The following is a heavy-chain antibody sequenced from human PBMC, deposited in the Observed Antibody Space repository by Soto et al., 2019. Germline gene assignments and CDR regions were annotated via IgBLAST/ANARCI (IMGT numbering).Heavy chain of an antibody. D-gene: IGHD6-13*01. J-gene: IGHJ6*02. CDR1: GGSFSGYY. Sequence: SETLSLTCAVYGGSFSGYYWSWIRQPPGKGLEWIGEINHSGSTNYNPSLKSRVTISVDTSKNQFSLKLSSVAAACTAVYYRPRGPTSEGRMAARPFYYYYGMDVWRQVPRV. CDR3: PRGPTSEGRMAARPFYYYYGMDV. CDR2: INHSGST. V-gene: IGHV4-34*01.